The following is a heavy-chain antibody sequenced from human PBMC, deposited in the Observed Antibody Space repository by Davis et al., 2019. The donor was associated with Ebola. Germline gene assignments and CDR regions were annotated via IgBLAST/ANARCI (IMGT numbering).Heavy chain of an antibody. CDR3: ARDGIVLMVYAANRGAFDI. CDR2: INPNSGGT. J-gene: IGHJ3*02. CDR1: GYTFTGYY. D-gene: IGHD2-8*01. Sequence: ASVKVSCKASGYTFTGYYMHWVRQAPGQGLEWMGWINPNSGGTNYAQKFQGRVTMTRDTSISTAYMELSRLRSDDTAVYYCARDGIVLMVYAANRGAFDIWGQGTMVTVSS. V-gene: IGHV1-2*02.